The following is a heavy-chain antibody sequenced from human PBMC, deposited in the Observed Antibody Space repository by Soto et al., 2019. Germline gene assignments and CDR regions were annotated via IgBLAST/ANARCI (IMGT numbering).Heavy chain of an antibody. Sequence: QVQLQESGPGLVKPSQTLSLSCTVSGASISSGDYYLSWIRQPPGKGLEWIGYIYYTGNTVFNPSLKSRVSISVDPSKNQFSLKLNPVTAADTAVYYCSSLPDGYTSGLDYWGQGTLVTVSS. CDR1: GASISSGDYY. CDR3: SSLPDGYTSGLDY. V-gene: IGHV4-30-4*01. J-gene: IGHJ4*02. CDR2: IYYTGNT. D-gene: IGHD5-12*01.